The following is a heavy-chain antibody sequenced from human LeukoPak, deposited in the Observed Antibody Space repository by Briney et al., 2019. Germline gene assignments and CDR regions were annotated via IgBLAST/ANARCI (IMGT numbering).Heavy chain of an antibody. Sequence: SETLSLTCTVSGGSISSYYWSWIRQPAGKGLEWIGRIYTSGSTNYNPSLKSRVTMSVDTSRNQFSLKLSSVTAADTAVYYCARDKGGYNYKDAFDIWGQGTMVTVSS. D-gene: IGHD5-24*01. CDR1: GGSISSYY. CDR2: IYTSGST. V-gene: IGHV4-4*07. J-gene: IGHJ3*02. CDR3: ARDKGGYNYKDAFDI.